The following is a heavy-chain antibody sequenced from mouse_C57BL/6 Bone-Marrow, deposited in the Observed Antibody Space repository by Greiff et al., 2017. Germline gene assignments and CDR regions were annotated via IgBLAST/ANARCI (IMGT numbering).Heavy chain of an antibody. CDR2: IDPSDSYT. CDR3: ARFYYDYAYFDV. V-gene: IGHV1-69*01. D-gene: IGHD2-4*01. CDR1: GYTFTSYW. J-gene: IGHJ1*03. Sequence: VQLQQPGAELVMPGASVQLSCKASGYTFTSYWMHWVKQRPGQGLEWIGEIDPSDSYTNYNQKFKGKSTLTVDKSSSTAYMQLSSLTSEDSAVYYCARFYYDYAYFDVWGTGTTVTVSS.